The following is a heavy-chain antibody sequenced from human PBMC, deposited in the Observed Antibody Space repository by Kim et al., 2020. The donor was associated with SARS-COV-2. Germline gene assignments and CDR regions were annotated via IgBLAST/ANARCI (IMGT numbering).Heavy chain of an antibody. CDR2: IYYSGST. V-gene: IGHV4-31*03. D-gene: IGHD6-13*01. CDR1: GGSISSGGYY. J-gene: IGHJ4*02. CDR3: ARVSSSWYEEDYFDY. Sequence: SETLSLTCTVSGGSISSGGYYWSWIRQHQGKGLEWIGYIYYSGSTYYNPSLKSRVTISVDTSKNQFSLKLSSVTAADSAVYYCARVSSSWYEEDYFDYWGQGTLVTVSS.